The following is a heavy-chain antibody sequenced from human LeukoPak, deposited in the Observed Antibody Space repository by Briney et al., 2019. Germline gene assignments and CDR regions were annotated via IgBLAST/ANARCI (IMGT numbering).Heavy chain of an antibody. J-gene: IGHJ4*02. CDR2: ISGSGST. Sequence: SETLSLTCSVSGDSISYFYRSWIRQAAGKGLEWIGRISGSGSTDYNASLKSRVTMSVDTPKNQLSLKVISVTAADTAVYYCARYEAVAGVFDYWGQGTLVTVSS. CDR3: ARYEAVAGVFDY. D-gene: IGHD6-19*01. CDR1: GDSISYFY. V-gene: IGHV4-4*07.